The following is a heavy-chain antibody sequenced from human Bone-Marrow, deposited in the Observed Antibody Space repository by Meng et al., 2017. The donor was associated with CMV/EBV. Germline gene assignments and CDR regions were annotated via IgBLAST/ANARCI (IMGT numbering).Heavy chain of an antibody. V-gene: IGHV4-39*07. D-gene: IGHD2-2*01. CDR3: ARDLREDIVVVPAAYYYYYGMDV. J-gene: IGHJ6*02. CDR1: GGSISSSSYY. Sequence: SETLSLTCTVSGGSISSSSYYWGWIRQPPGKGLEWIGSIYYSGSTYYNPSLKSRVTISVDTSKNQFSLKLSSVTAADTAVYYCARDLREDIVVVPAAYYYYYGMDVWGQGTTVTVSS. CDR2: IYYSGST.